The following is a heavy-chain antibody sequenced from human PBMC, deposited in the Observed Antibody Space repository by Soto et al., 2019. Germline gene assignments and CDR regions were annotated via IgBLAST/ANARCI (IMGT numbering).Heavy chain of an antibody. CDR2: INPNSGGT. Sequence: ASVKVSCKASGYTFTGYYMHWVRQAPGQGLEWMGWINPNSGGTNYAQKFQGWVTMTRDTSISTAYMGLSRLRSDDTAVYYCARERGGSSWYEHYYYYGMDVWGQGTTVTVSS. J-gene: IGHJ6*02. CDR1: GYTFTGYY. V-gene: IGHV1-2*04. CDR3: ARERGGSSWYEHYYYYGMDV. D-gene: IGHD6-13*01.